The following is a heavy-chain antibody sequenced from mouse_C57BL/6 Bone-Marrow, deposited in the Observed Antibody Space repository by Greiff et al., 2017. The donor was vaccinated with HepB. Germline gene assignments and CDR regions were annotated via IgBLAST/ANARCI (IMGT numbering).Heavy chain of an antibody. J-gene: IGHJ4*01. CDR3: AGYGSSPYAMDY. Sequence: ESGPGLVKPSQSLSLTCSVTGYSITSGYYWNWMRQFPGNKLEWMGYISYDGSNNYNPSLKNRISITRDTSKNQFFLKLNSVTTEDTATYYCAGYGSSPYAMDYWGQGTSVTVSS. V-gene: IGHV3-6*01. D-gene: IGHD1-1*01. CDR1: GYSITSGYY. CDR2: ISYDGSN.